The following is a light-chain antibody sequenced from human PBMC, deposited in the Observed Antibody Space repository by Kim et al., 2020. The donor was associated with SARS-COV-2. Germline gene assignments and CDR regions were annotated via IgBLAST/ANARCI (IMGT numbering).Light chain of an antibody. Sequence: QSALTQPASVSGSPGQSITISCSGSISDVGDYSFVSWYRQYPGKAPQLLIYDVTKRPSGVSNRFSGSKSANAASLTISGLQAGDEADYYCSSYTGTSSLFGGGTQLTVL. CDR1: ISDVGDYSF. CDR2: DVT. V-gene: IGLV2-14*03. J-gene: IGLJ3*02. CDR3: SSYTGTSSL.